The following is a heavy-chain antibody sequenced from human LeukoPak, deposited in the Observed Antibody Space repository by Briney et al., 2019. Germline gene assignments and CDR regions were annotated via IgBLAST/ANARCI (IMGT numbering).Heavy chain of an antibody. CDR3: VRDKDGYNF. Sequence: GGSLRLSCAASGFTFNTYVMHWVRHAPGKGLAWVARIDTDGKTTTYADSVKGRFTISRDNAKNMLYVQMNSLRAEDTAVYYCVRDKDGYNFWGQGTLVSVSS. D-gene: IGHD5-24*01. V-gene: IGHV3-74*01. CDR1: GFTFNTYV. CDR2: IDTDGKTT. J-gene: IGHJ4*02.